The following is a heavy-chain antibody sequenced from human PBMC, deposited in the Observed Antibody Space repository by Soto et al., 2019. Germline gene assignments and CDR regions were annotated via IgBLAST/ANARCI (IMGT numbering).Heavy chain of an antibody. J-gene: IGHJ2*01. CDR3: ARDLRAVAGTYWYFYL. D-gene: IGHD6-19*01. V-gene: IGHV1-69*01. CDR2: IIPIFGTA. Sequence: QVQLVQSGAEVKKPGSSVKVSCKASGGTFSSYAISWVRQAPGQGLEWMGGIIPIFGTANYAQKFQGRVTITADESTSTAYMELSSLRSEDTAVYYCARDLRAVAGTYWYFYLWGRGTLVTVSS. CDR1: GGTFSSYA.